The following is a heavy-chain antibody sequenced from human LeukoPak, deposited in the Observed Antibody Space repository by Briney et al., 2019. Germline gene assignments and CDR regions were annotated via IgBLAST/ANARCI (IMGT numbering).Heavy chain of an antibody. D-gene: IGHD5-12*01. V-gene: IGHV4-30-4*01. CDR2: IYYSGST. J-gene: IGHJ6*02. CDR1: GGSISSGDYY. Sequence: SETLSLTCTVSGGSISSGDYYWSWIRQPPGKGLEWIGYIYYSGSTYYNPSLKSRVTISVDTSKNQFSLKLTSVTAADTAVYYCARGDIQNYGMDVWGQGTTVTVSS. CDR3: ARGDIQNYGMDV.